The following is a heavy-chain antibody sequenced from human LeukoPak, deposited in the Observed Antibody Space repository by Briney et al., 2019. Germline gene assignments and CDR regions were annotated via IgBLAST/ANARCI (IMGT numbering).Heavy chain of an antibody. CDR1: GYSFTDKY. V-gene: IGHV1-2*02. J-gene: IGHJ5*02. CDR3: ARAGGRSWLDP. CDR2: INPNSGGT. Sequence: ASVKVSCNASGYSFTDKYMHWVRQAPGQGLEWMGWINPNSGGTNYAQKFQGRVTMTTDTSMSTAYMELSRLTSDDTAVYYCARAGGRSWLDPWGQGTLVTVSS.